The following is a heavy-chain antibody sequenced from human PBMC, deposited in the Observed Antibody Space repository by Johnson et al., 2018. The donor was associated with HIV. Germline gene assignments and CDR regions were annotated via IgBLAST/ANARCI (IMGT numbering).Heavy chain of an antibody. Sequence: MQLVESGGGVVRPGGSLRLSCAASGFTFDDYGMSWVRQAQGKGLEWVSGIHWNGGSTGYADSVKGRFTISRDNAEDSLYLQMNSLRAEDTAVYYCARAEQLAGGAFDIWGQGTMVTVSS. CDR2: IHWNGGST. D-gene: IGHD6-6*01. J-gene: IGHJ3*02. V-gene: IGHV3-20*04. CDR3: ARAEQLAGGAFDI. CDR1: GFTFDDYG.